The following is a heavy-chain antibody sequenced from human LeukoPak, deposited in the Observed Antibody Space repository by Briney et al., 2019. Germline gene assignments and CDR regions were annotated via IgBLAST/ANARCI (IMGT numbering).Heavy chain of an antibody. Sequence: GSLRLSCAASGFTFSSYAMSWVRQAPGKGLEWVSAISSSSGYMYYADSVRGRFTISRDNAKNSVYLQMNSLRAEDTAVYYCARPLDSSGYPIDPWGQGALVTVSS. CDR3: ARPLDSSGYPIDP. CDR1: GFTFSSYA. V-gene: IGHV3-21*04. D-gene: IGHD3-22*01. J-gene: IGHJ5*02. CDR2: ISSSSGYM.